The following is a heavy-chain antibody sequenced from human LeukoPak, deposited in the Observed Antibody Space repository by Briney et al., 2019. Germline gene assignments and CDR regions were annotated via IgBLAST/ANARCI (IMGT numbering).Heavy chain of an antibody. Sequence: SETLSLTCAVYGGSFSGHYWSWIRQPPGKGLEWIGEISHDGITNYSPSVRSRVTMSVDASKNQFSLRLTSVTAADTAVYFCAKSIHYSSCFSPFDYWGQGTLVTVSS. CDR1: GGSFSGHY. V-gene: IGHV4-34*01. CDR2: ISHDGIT. CDR3: AKSIHYSSCFSPFDY. D-gene: IGHD3-22*01. J-gene: IGHJ4*02.